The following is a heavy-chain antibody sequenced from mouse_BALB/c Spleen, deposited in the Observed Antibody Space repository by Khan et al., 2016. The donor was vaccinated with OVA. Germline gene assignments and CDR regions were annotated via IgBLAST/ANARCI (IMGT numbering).Heavy chain of an antibody. D-gene: IGHD1-1*01. Sequence: EVQLQESGPGLVKPSQSLSLTCTVTGYSITSDYAWNWLRQFPGNKLEWMGYISYSGRTSYNPSLKSRISTTRDTSKNQFFLQLNSVTTEATATYYCASSVTITTVVATDFDYWGQGTTLTVSS. J-gene: IGHJ2*01. CDR1: GYSITSDYA. CDR3: ASSVTITTVVATDFDY. CDR2: ISYSGRT. V-gene: IGHV3-2*02.